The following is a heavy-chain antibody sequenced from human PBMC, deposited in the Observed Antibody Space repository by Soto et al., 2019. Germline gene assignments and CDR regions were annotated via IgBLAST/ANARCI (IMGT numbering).Heavy chain of an antibody. V-gene: IGHV1-2*02. D-gene: IGHD2-21*01. CDR1: GYIFTDYY. Sequence: QVQLMQSGAEVKKPGASVKVSCKASGYIFTDYYINWVRQAPGQGLERVGWINPNSGGTNYAQKFQGRVTMTADTSISTAYMELSGLTSDDTAVYYCARPYCGKNSCHNWFDPWGQGTLVTVSS. CDR2: INPNSGGT. J-gene: IGHJ5*02. CDR3: ARPYCGKNSCHNWFDP.